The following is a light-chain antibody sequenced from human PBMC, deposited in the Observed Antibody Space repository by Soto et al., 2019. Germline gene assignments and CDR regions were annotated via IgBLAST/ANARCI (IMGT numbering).Light chain of an antibody. CDR3: QQYNNWPPT. CDR2: GAS. V-gene: IGKV3-15*01. CDR1: QRVSSS. Sequence: EIVMTQSPATLSVSPGERATLSCRASQRVSSSLAWYQQKPGQAPRLLIYGASTRATGIPARFSGSGSGTEFTLTISSLQSEDFAVYYCQQYNNWPPTFGGGTKVEIK. J-gene: IGKJ4*01.